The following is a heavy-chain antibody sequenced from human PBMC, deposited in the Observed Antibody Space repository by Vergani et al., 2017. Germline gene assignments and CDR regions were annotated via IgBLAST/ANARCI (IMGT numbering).Heavy chain of an antibody. CDR1: GYTFTSYG. D-gene: IGHD3-10*01. CDR3: ARPDQDYGSGSYYNYYFDY. Sequence: QVQLVQSGAEVKKPGASVKVSCKASGYTFTSYGISWVRQAPGQGLEWMGWISAYNGNTNYAQKLQGRVTMTTDTSTSTAYMELRSLRSDDTAVYYCARPDQDYGSGSYYNYYFDYRGQGTLVTVSS. J-gene: IGHJ4*02. CDR2: ISAYNGNT. V-gene: IGHV1-18*01.